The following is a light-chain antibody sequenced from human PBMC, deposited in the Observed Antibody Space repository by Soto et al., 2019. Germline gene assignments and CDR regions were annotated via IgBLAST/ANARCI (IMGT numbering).Light chain of an antibody. V-gene: IGKV3-15*01. Sequence: DIQMTQSPSSLSPGERATLSCRASQSVSSNLAWYQQKPGQAPRLLIYGASTRATGIPARFSGSGSGTEFTLTISSLQSEDFAVYYCQQYNNWPPITFGQGTRLEIK. CDR2: GAS. CDR3: QQYNNWPPIT. CDR1: QSVSSN. J-gene: IGKJ5*01.